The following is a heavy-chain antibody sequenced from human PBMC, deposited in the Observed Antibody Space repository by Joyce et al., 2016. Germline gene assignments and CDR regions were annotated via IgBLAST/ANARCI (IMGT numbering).Heavy chain of an antibody. Sequence: QVHLMESGGGVVQPGRSLRLSCAASGFTFTAYPMYWVRQAPGKGLEWVAVISYDGNTKYYPDSVKGRFTISRDNSKNTLYLQMNSLRVEDTAVYYCARDVNSRGYFDYWGQGTLVIVSS. CDR2: ISYDGNTK. CDR1: GFTFTAYP. D-gene: IGHD2-15*01. J-gene: IGHJ4*02. V-gene: IGHV3-30-3*01. CDR3: ARDVNSRGYFDY.